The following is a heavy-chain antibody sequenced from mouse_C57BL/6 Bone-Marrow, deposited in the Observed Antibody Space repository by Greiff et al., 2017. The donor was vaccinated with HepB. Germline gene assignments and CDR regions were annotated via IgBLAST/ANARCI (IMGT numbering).Heavy chain of an antibody. D-gene: IGHD1-1*01. CDR1: GYTFTEYT. J-gene: IGHJ2*01. Sequence: VKLMESGAELVKPGASVKLSCKASGYTFTEYTIHWVKQRSGQGLEWIGWFYPGSGSIKYNEKFKDKATLTADKSSSTVYMELSRLTSEDSAVYFCARHEERIHYGSSYDYWGQGTTLTVSS. CDR2: FYPGSGSI. V-gene: IGHV1-62-2*01. CDR3: ARHEERIHYGSSYDY.